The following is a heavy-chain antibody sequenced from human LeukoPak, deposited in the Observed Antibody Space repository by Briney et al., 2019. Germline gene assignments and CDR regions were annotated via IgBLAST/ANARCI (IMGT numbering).Heavy chain of an antibody. V-gene: IGHV3-74*01. J-gene: IGHJ4*02. D-gene: IGHD6-19*01. CDR3: ARAMYTSGWSIDY. Sequence: HPGGPLRLSCAASGFTFSSYWMHWVRHAPGKGLVWVSRINSDGSSTSYADSVKGRFTISRDNAKNTLYLQMNSLRAEDTAVFYCARAMYTSGWSIDYWGQGTLVTVSS. CDR1: GFTFSSYW. CDR2: INSDGSST.